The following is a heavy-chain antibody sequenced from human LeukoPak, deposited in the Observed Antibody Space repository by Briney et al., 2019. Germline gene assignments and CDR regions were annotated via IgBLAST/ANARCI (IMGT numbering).Heavy chain of an antibody. CDR1: GGSISRSGYY. D-gene: IGHD6-19*01. CDR3: ARQYNSDRTATIP. CDR2: IYYSGST. Sequence: SETLSLTCTVSGGSISRSGYYWGRIRQPPGKGLEWIGNIYYSGSTYYNPSLRSRVTISVDTSKSQFSLKLTSVTAADTAVYYCARQYNSDRTATIPWGQGTLVTVSS. J-gene: IGHJ5*02. V-gene: IGHV4-39*01.